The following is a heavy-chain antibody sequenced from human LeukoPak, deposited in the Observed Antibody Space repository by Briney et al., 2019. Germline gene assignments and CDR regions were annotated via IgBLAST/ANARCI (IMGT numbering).Heavy chain of an antibody. CDR1: GFTFSSYA. CDR3: AREGGSGYCSSTGCSLAS. V-gene: IGHV3-23*01. Sequence: GGSLRLSCAASGFTFSSYAMSWVRQAPGKGLEWVSAISGSGGSTYYADSVKGRFTISRDNSKNTLYLQMNSLRAEDPAVYYCAREGGSGYCSSTGCSLASWGQGTLVTVSS. CDR2: ISGSGGST. D-gene: IGHD2-2*01. J-gene: IGHJ5*02.